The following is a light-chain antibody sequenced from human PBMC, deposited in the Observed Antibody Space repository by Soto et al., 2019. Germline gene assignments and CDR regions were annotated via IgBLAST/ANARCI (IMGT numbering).Light chain of an antibody. CDR3: QQADSFPLT. Sequence: DIHVTQSPSSVSASVGDRVTITCRASQFISTWLAWYQQKPGEAPKLLIFAATRLHRGVPSRFSGGVCGTDFTLTISRLQPEDFATYYCQQADSFPLTFGGGTKVDI. J-gene: IGKJ4*01. V-gene: IGKV1D-12*01. CDR1: QFISTW. CDR2: AAT.